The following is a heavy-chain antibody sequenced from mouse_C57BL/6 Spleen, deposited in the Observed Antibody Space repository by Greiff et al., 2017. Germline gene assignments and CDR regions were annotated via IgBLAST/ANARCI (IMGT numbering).Heavy chain of an antibody. CDR1: GFTFSDYG. D-gene: IGHD2-3*01. CDR2: ISNLAYSI. CDR3: ARLGWLPSWFAY. J-gene: IGHJ3*01. Sequence: DVMLVESGGGLVQPGGSLKLSCAASGFTFSDYGMAWVRQAPRKGPEWVAFISNLAYSIYYADTVTGRFTISRENAKNTLYLEMSSLRSEDTAMYYCARLGWLPSWFAYWGQGTLVTVSA. V-gene: IGHV5-15*01.